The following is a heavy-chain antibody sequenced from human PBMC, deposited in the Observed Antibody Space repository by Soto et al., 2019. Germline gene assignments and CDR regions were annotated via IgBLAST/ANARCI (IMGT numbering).Heavy chain of an antibody. V-gene: IGHV3-30-3*01. D-gene: IGHD6-13*01. CDR2: ISYGGDNK. J-gene: IGHJ4*02. CDR3: AKARHSTSWYGLAADL. CDR1: GFIFSDYA. Sequence: QVQLVESGGGVVQPGRSLRLSCAASGFIFSDYAMHWVRQAPGKGLEWVAVISYGGDNKYYADSVRGRFSISRDNIKHTLDLQMNRLNPEDTAVYHCAKARHSTSWYGLAADLWGQGTLGTVSS.